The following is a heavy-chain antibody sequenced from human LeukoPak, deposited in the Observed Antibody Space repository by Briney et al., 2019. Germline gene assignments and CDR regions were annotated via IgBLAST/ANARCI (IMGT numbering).Heavy chain of an antibody. D-gene: IGHD3-16*01. CDR1: KFTFSSYW. CDR3: ARGTYYYEF. J-gene: IGHJ4*02. CDR2: MNQLGNEK. Sequence: PGGSLRLSCAAPKFTFSSYWMSWVRQAPGKGLEWVAYMNQLGNEKNYLDSVKGRFTISRDNARNSLYLQMTSLRAEDTAVYYCARGTYYYEFWGQGTLVTVSS. V-gene: IGHV3-7*04.